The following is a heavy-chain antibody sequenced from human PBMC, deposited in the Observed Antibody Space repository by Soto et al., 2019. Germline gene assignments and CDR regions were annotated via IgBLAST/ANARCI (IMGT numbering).Heavy chain of an antibody. CDR3: ARDREAGYNFYYGMDV. CDR2: IYTSASI. Sequence: PSETLSLTCSVSGADINTYSWTWIRQPAGKGLEWIGRIYTSASINYNPPLRGRVTLSVDTSTNQVSLKLASVTAADTAVYYCARDREAGYNFYYGMDVWGQGTTVT. CDR1: GADINTYS. V-gene: IGHV4-4*07. D-gene: IGHD6-19*01. J-gene: IGHJ6*02.